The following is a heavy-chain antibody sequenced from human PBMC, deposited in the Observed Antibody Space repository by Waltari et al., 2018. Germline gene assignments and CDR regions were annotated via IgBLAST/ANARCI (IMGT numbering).Heavy chain of an antibody. D-gene: IGHD1-26*01. J-gene: IGHJ4*02. Sequence: EVQLVESGGGLVQPGGSLRLSCAASGFTFSSYWMSWSRQAPGKGLEWVAKIKQDGSEKYYVDSVKGRFTISRDNAKNSLYLQMNSLRAEDTAVYYCARVRGSGKNGLDYWGQGTLVTVSS. CDR3: ARVRGSGKNGLDY. CDR1: GFTFSSYW. V-gene: IGHV3-7*01. CDR2: IKQDGSEK.